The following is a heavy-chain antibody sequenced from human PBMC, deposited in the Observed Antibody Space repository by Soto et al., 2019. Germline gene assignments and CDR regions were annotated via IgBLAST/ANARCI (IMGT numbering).Heavy chain of an antibody. Sequence: PADTLSLTFAVSGGSISSINWWSWVRQPPGKGLEWPGEIYHSGSTNYKTSLKIRVTVSVDKPKNQFYLKLSSVTAAETAVYYCARFYSCGLYPSFDXWGQGTLVTVSX. J-gene: IGHJ4*02. CDR1: GGSISSINW. D-gene: IGHD6-19*01. V-gene: IGHV4-4*02. CDR3: ARFYSCGLYPSFDX. CDR2: IYHSGST.